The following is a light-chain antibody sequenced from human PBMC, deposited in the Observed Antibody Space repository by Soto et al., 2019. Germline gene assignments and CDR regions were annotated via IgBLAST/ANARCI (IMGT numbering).Light chain of an antibody. V-gene: IGKV1-27*01. J-gene: IGKJ1*01. CDR1: QGISNY. CDR2: PAS. Sequence: DIQMTQSPSSLSSSVGDRVTITCRASQGISNYLAWYQQKPGKVPKLLIYPASTLQSAVPSRFSGSGSGTDFTLTISSLQPEDVATYYCQKYNSAPRTFGQGTKVEIK. CDR3: QKYNSAPRT.